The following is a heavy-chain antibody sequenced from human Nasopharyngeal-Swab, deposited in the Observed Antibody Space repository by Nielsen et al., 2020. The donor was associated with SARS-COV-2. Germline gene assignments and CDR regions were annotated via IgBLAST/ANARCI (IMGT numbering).Heavy chain of an antibody. CDR3: ALETSNYFDY. CDR1: GFTFSDYY. CDR2: ISSSSSYT. Sequence: GESLKISCAASGFTFSDYYMSWIRQAPGKGLEWVSYISSSSSYTNYADSVKGRFTISRDNAKNSLYLQMNSLRAEDTAVYYCALETSNYFDYWGQGTLVTVSS. V-gene: IGHV3-11*06. D-gene: IGHD1-1*01. J-gene: IGHJ4*02.